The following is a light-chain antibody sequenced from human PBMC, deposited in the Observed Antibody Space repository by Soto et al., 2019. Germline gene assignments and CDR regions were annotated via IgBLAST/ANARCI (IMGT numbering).Light chain of an antibody. CDR3: NSYTSRSTDV. V-gene: IGLV2-14*03. CDR1: SSDVGGYNY. J-gene: IGLJ1*01. Sequence: QSVLTQPASVSGSPGQSITISCTGTSSDVGGYNYVSWYQHHPGEAPKVMIYDVSNRPSGISNRFSGSKSGNTASLTISGLQAEDEADYYCNSYTSRSTDVFGTGNKVTVL. CDR2: DVS.